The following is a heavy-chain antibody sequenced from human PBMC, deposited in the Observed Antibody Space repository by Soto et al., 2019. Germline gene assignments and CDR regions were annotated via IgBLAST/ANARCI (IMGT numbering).Heavy chain of an antibody. CDR1: GGSFSGYY. CDR2: INHSGST. Sequence: SETLSLTCAVYGGSFSGYYWSWIRQPPGKGLEWIGDINHSGSTNYNPSLKSRVTISVDTSKNHFSLKLSSVTAADTAVYYCARTDHISSAMNTWFDPWGHGILVTVS. J-gene: IGHJ5*02. D-gene: IGHD2-2*01. V-gene: IGHV4-34*01. CDR3: ARTDHISSAMNTWFDP.